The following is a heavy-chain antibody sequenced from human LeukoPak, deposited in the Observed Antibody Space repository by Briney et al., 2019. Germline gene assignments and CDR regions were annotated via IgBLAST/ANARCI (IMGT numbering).Heavy chain of an antibody. CDR2: IYYSGST. CDR3: ARGAYYFDY. J-gene: IGHJ4*02. Sequence: PSETLSLTCTVSGGSISSYYWSWIRQPPGKGLGWIGYIYYSGSTNYNPSLKSRVTISVDTSKNQFSLKLSSVTAADTAVYYCARGAYYFDYWGQGTLVTVSS. CDR1: GGSISSYY. V-gene: IGHV4-59*01.